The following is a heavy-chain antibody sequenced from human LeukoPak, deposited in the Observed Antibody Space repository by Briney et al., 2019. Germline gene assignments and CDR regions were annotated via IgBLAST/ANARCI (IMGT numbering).Heavy chain of an antibody. CDR1: GLTLGGHD. CDR2: VSAGHHA. CDR3: VREARGYHYTYFDY. V-gene: IGHV3-13*01. D-gene: IGHD5-18*01. J-gene: IGHJ4*02. Sequence: GGSLRLSCTASGLTLGGHDMHWVRQTTGDGLEWVAAVSAGHHAFYAGSVKGRFTVSREDAKNSLYFQMNSLRAGDTAVYYCVREARGYHYTYFDYWGQGSLVTVSS.